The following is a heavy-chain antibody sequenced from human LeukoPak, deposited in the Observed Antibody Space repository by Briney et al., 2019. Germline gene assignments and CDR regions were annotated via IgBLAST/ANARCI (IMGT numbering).Heavy chain of an antibody. D-gene: IGHD6-19*01. CDR1: GYMFSSYG. CDR2: ISANNGNA. Sequence: GASVKVSCKASGYMFSSYGISWVRQAPGQGLEWMGWISANNGNANYAQKLQGRVTMTRDTSTSTAYMELRSLRSDDTAVYYCARSSSGWYEDYWGQGTLVTASS. CDR3: ARSSSGWYEDY. J-gene: IGHJ4*02. V-gene: IGHV1-18*01.